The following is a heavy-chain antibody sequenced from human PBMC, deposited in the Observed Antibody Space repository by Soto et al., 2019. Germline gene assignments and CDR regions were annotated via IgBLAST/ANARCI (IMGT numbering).Heavy chain of an antibody. CDR1: GGSISSSNYY. J-gene: IGHJ6*02. CDR3: ARQNSGSYYSYYYYYGMDV. D-gene: IGHD1-26*01. V-gene: IGHV4-39*01. Sequence: LSLTCTVSGGSISSSNYYWGWILQPPVKGLEWIGSIYYSGSTYYNPSLKSRVTISVDTSKNQFSLKLSSVTAADTAVYYCARQNSGSYYSYYYYYGMDVWGQGTTVTVSS. CDR2: IYYSGST.